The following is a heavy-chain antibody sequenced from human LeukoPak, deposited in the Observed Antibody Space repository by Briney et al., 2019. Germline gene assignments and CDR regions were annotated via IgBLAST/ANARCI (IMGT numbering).Heavy chain of an antibody. J-gene: IGHJ5*02. CDR2: IYYSGST. CDR1: GGSISSSNYY. D-gene: IGHD6-13*01. V-gene: IGHV4-39*01. CDR3: ARSHRAGWFDP. Sequence: PSETLSLTYSVSGGSISSSNYYWGWIRQPPGKGLEWIGSIYYSGSTYYNPSLKSRVTISVDTSKNQFSLKLNSVTAADTAVYYCARSHRAGWFDPWGQGILVTVSS.